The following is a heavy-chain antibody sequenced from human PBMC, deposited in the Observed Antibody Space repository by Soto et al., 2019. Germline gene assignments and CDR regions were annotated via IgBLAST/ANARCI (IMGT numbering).Heavy chain of an antibody. V-gene: IGHV4-38-2*01. CDR1: GDSISSGYY. D-gene: IGHD5-18*01. CDR2: ISLSGGT. Sequence: PSETLSLPCAFSGDSISSGYYWGCVRQPPREGLESGLGISLSGGTYYTPSLKSRLTISVDTSKNRFSLQPSSVTAADTAVYYCARGGAFLETARGWYYYYYGMAVWGQGTTVTVSS. CDR3: ARGGAFLETARGWYYYYYGMAV. J-gene: IGHJ6*02.